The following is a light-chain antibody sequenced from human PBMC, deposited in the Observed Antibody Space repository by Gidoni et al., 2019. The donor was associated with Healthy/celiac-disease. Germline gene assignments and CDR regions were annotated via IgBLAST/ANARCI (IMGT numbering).Light chain of an antibody. CDR1: SMDVGGYNY. CDR2: DVS. V-gene: IGLV2-14*03. J-gene: IGLJ1*01. Sequence: QSALTHPASVSGSPVQSITISCTGTSMDVGGYNYVSWYQQHPGKAPKLMIYDVSNRPSGVSNRFSGSKSGNTAFLTISGLQAEDEADYYCSSYTSSSTLFVFGTGTKVTVL. CDR3: SSYTSSSTLFV.